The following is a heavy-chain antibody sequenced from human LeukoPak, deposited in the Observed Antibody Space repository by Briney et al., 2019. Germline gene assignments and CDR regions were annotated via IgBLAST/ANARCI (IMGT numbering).Heavy chain of an antibody. J-gene: IGHJ4*02. Sequence: PGGSLRLSCLASGFTFDDYAMHWVRQAPGKGLEWVSGISWNSGSIGYADSVKGRFTISRDNAKNSLYLQMNSLRAEDTALYYCAKISPTGYSSGWFDYWGQGTLVTVSS. V-gene: IGHV3-9*01. D-gene: IGHD6-19*01. CDR3: AKISPTGYSSGWFDY. CDR1: GFTFDDYA. CDR2: ISWNSGSI.